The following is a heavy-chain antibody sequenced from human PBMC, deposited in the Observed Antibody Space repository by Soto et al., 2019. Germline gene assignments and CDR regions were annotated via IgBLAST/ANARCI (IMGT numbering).Heavy chain of an antibody. J-gene: IGHJ3*02. D-gene: IGHD4-17*01. V-gene: IGHV4-59*01. CDR2: IYYSGST. CDR1: GGSISSYF. Sequence: SSETLSLTCTVSGGSISSYFWSWIRQPPGKGLEWIGYIYYSGSTNYNPSLKSRVTISVDSSKNQFSLRLSSVTAADTAVYYCARSYGDYGRAFDIWGLGTMVAVSS. CDR3: ARSYGDYGRAFDI.